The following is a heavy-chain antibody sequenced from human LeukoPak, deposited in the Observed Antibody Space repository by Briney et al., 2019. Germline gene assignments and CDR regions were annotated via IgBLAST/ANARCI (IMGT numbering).Heavy chain of an antibody. V-gene: IGHV4-59*01. CDR3: AGATTVVIDY. CDR1: GGSISSYY. Sequence: PSETLSLTCTVSGGSISSYYWSRIRQPPGKGLEWIGYIYYSGSTNYNPSLKSRVTISVDTSKNQFSLKLSSVTAADTAVYYCAGATTVVIDYWGQGTLVTVSS. J-gene: IGHJ4*02. D-gene: IGHD4-23*01. CDR2: IYYSGST.